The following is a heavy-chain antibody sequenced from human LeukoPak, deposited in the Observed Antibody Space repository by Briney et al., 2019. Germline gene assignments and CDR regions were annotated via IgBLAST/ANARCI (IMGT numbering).Heavy chain of an antibody. CDR2: INHSGST. J-gene: IGHJ6*03. D-gene: IGHD3-9*01. CDR1: GGSFSGYY. Sequence: PSETLSLTCAVYGGSFSGYYWSWIRQPPGKGLEWIGEINHSGSTNYNPSLKSRVTISVDTSKNQFSLKLSSVTAAVTAVYYCARVTISGVYYYYYYMDVWGKGTTVTISS. V-gene: IGHV4-34*01. CDR3: ARVTISGVYYYYYYMDV.